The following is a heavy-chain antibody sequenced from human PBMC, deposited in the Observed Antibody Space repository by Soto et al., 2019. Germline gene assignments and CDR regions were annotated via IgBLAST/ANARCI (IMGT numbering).Heavy chain of an antibody. CDR2: ISAYNGNT. J-gene: IGHJ6*02. CDR3: ASEQGYCSGGSCYRLHYYYGMDV. V-gene: IGHV1-18*01. D-gene: IGHD2-15*01. CDR1: GYTFTSYG. Sequence: ASVKVSCKASGYTFTSYGISWVRQAPGQGLEWMGWISAYNGNTNYAQKLQGRVTMTTDTSTSTAYMELRSLRSDDTAVYYCASEQGYCSGGSCYRLHYYYGMDVWGQGTAVTVSS.